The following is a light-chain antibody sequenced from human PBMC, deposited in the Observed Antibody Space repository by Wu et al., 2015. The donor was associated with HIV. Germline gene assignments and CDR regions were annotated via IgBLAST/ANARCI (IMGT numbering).Light chain of an antibody. V-gene: IGKV3-20*01. CDR2: GAT. CDR1: QTVTSSY. Sequence: EIVLTQSPGTLSLSPGERATLSCRSSQTVTSSYLAWYQQKSGQAPRLLIYGATSRATGIPDRFSGSGSEKDFTLTISKVEPEDFAVYFCQQYSSSPRTFGQGTKVEF. CDR3: QQYSSSPRT. J-gene: IGKJ1*01.